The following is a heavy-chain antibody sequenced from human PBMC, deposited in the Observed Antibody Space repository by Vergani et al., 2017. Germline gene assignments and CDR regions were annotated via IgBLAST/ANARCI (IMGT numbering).Heavy chain of an antibody. J-gene: IGHJ4*02. V-gene: IGHV3-21*01. CDR1: GFTFSSYS. Sequence: EVQLVESGGGLVQPGRSLRLSCAASGFTFSSYSMNWVRQAPGKGLEWVSSISSSSSYIYYADSVKGRFTISRDNAKNTLYLQMNSLRAEDTAVYYCAKDQGITMVRGGLFDYWGQGTLVTVSS. D-gene: IGHD3-10*01. CDR3: AKDQGITMVRGGLFDY. CDR2: ISSSSSYI.